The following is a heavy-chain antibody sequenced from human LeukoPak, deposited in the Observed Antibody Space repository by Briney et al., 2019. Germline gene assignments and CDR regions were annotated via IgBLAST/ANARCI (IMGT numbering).Heavy chain of an antibody. D-gene: IGHD3-3*01. CDR2: ISSSGSTI. J-gene: IGHJ3*02. CDR3: GVSAIFGVVASHYAFEI. V-gene: IGHV3-11*01. Sequence: PGGSLRLSCAASGFTFSDYYMSWIRQAPGKGLEWVSYISSSGSTIYYADSVKSRFTVSRDNAKNSLYLQMNSLRAEDTAVYYCGVSAIFGVVASHYAFEIWGQGTMVTVSS. CDR1: GFTFSDYY.